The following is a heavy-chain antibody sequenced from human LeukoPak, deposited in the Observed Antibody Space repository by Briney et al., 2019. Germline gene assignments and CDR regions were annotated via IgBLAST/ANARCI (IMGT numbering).Heavy chain of an antibody. CDR3: ARGKYYYDSSGYYALWGMDV. D-gene: IGHD3-22*01. CDR2: IYSGGST. CDR1: GFTVSSNY. V-gene: IGHV3-53*04. J-gene: IGHJ6*02. Sequence: GGSLRLSCAASGFTVSSNYMSWVRQAPGKGLEWVSVIYSGGSTYYADSVKGRFTISRHNSKNTLYLQMNSLRAEDTAVYYCARGKYYYDSSGYYALWGMDVWGQGTTVTVSS.